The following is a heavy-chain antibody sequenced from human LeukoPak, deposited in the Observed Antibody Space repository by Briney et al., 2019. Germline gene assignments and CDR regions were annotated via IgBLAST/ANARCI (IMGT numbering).Heavy chain of an antibody. Sequence: GGSLRLSCAASGFTFSSYGMHWVRQAPGKGLEWVAFIRYDGSNKYYADSVKGRFTTSGDNSKNTLYLQMNSLRAEDTAVYYCAKDRSQLTAVAGTYTDYWGQGTLVTVSS. J-gene: IGHJ4*02. V-gene: IGHV3-30*02. D-gene: IGHD6-19*01. CDR1: GFTFSSYG. CDR3: AKDRSQLTAVAGTYTDY. CDR2: IRYDGSNK.